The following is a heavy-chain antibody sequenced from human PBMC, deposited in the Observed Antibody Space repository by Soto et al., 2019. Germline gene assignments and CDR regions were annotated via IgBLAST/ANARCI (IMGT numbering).Heavy chain of an antibody. D-gene: IGHD3-3*01. Sequence: SETLSLTCTVSGGSISSGDYYWSWIRQPPGKGLEWIGYIYYSGSTYYNPSLKSRVTISVDTSKNQFSLKLSSVTAAYTAVYYCARRFLEWLPNNWFDPWGQGTLVTVSS. J-gene: IGHJ5*02. CDR1: GGSISSGDYY. CDR3: ARRFLEWLPNNWFDP. CDR2: IYYSGST. V-gene: IGHV4-30-4*01.